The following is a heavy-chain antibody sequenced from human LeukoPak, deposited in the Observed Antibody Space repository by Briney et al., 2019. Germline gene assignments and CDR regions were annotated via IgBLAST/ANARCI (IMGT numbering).Heavy chain of an antibody. D-gene: IGHD3-10*01. Sequence: PSETLSLTCTVSGGSISSYYWSWIRQPPGKGLEWIGYIYYSGSTNYNPSLKSRVTISVDTSKNQFSLKLSSVTAADTAVYYCARHPRVAGSGSYYFWGQGTLVTVSS. CDR1: GGSISSYY. J-gene: IGHJ4*02. V-gene: IGHV4-59*08. CDR3: ARHPRVAGSGSYYF. CDR2: IYYSGST.